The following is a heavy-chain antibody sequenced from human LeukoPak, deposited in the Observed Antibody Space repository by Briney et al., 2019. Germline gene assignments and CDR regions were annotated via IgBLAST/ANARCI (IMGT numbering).Heavy chain of an antibody. Sequence: PSETLSLTCTVSGGSISTSNYYWGWIRQPPGKGLEWIGNIFYSGSTYYSPSLRSRVTISLDTSRNQFSLKLSSVTAADTAVYYCARGYSPQHVRSYWFDPWGQGTLVTVSS. CDR3: ARGYSPQHVRSYWFDP. V-gene: IGHV4-39*07. CDR2: IFYSGST. J-gene: IGHJ5*02. CDR1: GGSISTSNYY. D-gene: IGHD5-12*01.